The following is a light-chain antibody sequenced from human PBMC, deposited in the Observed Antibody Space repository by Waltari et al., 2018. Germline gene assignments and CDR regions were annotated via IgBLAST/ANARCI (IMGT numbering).Light chain of an antibody. V-gene: IGKV4-1*01. Sequence: DIVMTQSPDSLAVSLGGRAPLNCKSSRSVLDTSKNKNFLAWYQLKPGQSPKLLIYWASTRESGVPDRFSASVSGTDFTLTISSLQAEDVAIYSCQQYYAAPYTFGQGTKVEIK. CDR3: QQYYAAPYT. CDR2: WAS. J-gene: IGKJ2*01. CDR1: RSVLDTSKNKNF.